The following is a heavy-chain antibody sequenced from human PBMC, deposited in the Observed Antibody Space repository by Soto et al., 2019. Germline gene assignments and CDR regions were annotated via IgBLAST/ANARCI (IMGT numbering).Heavy chain of an antibody. CDR1: GFTFSSYA. Sequence: PGGSLRLSCAASGFTFSSYAMSWVRQAPGKGLEWVSAISTSGGSSYYADSVKGRFTISRDNSKNTLYLQMNSLRAEDTAVYYCAKDGGYSYGYSPRNYYGMDVWGQGTTVTVSS. V-gene: IGHV3-23*01. CDR3: AKDGGYSYGYSPRNYYGMDV. CDR2: ISTSGGSS. J-gene: IGHJ6*02. D-gene: IGHD5-18*01.